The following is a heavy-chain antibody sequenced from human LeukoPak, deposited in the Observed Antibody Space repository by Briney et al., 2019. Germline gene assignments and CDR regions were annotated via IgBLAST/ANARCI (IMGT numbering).Heavy chain of an antibody. J-gene: IGHJ4*02. D-gene: IGHD4-17*01. CDR1: GGSISSYY. CDR2: IYYSGST. CDR3: GRGGGSIYYCDYVRGLDY. Sequence: SETLSLTCTVSGGSISSYYWSWIRQPPGKGLEWVGYIYYSGSTNYNPSLKSRVTISVDTSKHRFSLKLSSVTAADTAVYYCGRGGGSIYYCDYVRGLDYWGQGTLVTVSS. V-gene: IGHV4-59*01.